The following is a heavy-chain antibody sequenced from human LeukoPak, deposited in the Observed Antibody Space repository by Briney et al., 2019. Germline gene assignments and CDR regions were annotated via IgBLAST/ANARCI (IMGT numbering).Heavy chain of an antibody. Sequence: GGSLRLSCAASGFTFSSYAMSWVRQAPGKGLKWVSTINDNGDGTYYADSVKGRFTISRDNSYNTVSLQMNSLRAEDTAVYYCARVATTSSKWSLDYWGQGTLVTVSS. CDR3: ARVATTSSKWSLDY. CDR2: INDNGDGT. D-gene: IGHD2-2*01. CDR1: GFTFSSYA. J-gene: IGHJ4*02. V-gene: IGHV3-23*01.